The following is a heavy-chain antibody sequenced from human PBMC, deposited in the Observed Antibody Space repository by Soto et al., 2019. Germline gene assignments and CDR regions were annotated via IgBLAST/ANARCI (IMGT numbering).Heavy chain of an antibody. D-gene: IGHD3-9*01. V-gene: IGHV3-30*18. Sequence: VQLVESGGGVVQPGRSLRLSCAASGFTFSSYGMHWVRQAPGKGLEWVAVISYDGSNKYYADSVKGRFTISRDNSKNTLYLQMNSLRAEDTAVYYCAKARRYFDWLLGYWGQGTLVTVSS. CDR3: AKARRYFDWLLGY. CDR1: GFTFSSYG. J-gene: IGHJ4*02. CDR2: ISYDGSNK.